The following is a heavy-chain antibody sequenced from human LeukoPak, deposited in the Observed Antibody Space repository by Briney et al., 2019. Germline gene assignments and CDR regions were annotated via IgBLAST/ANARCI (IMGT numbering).Heavy chain of an antibody. CDR2: ISSSGST. D-gene: IGHD6-19*01. CDR3: ARDRRRGWYKDY. V-gene: IGHV4-61*02. Sequence: SQTLSLTCTVSGDSISSGDYYWSWIRQPAGKGLEWIGRISSSGSTNYNPSLKSRVTISVDTSKNQFSLKLSSVTAADTAVYYCARDRRRGWYKDYWGQGTLVTVSS. CDR1: GDSISSGDYY. J-gene: IGHJ4*02.